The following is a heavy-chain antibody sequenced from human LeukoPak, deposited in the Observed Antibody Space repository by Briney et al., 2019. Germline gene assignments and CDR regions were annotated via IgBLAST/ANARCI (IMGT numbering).Heavy chain of an antibody. V-gene: IGHV1-8*01. Sequence: GASVKVSCKASGYTFTSYDINWVRQATGQGLEWMGWMNPNSGSTGYAQKFQGRVTMTRNTSISTAYMELSSLRSEDTAVYYCARSDYYGSGSYYLDAFDIWGQGTMVTVSS. CDR3: ARSDYYGSGSYYLDAFDI. D-gene: IGHD3-10*01. CDR2: MNPNSGST. J-gene: IGHJ3*02. CDR1: GYTFTSYD.